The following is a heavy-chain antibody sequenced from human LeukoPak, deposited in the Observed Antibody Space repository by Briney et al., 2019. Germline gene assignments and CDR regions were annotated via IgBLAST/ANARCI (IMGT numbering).Heavy chain of an antibody. J-gene: IGHJ4*02. CDR3: ARVGRTVAHLGY. Sequence: SVKVSCKASGYTFTSYAISWVRQAPGQGLEWMGGIIPIFATANYAQKFQGRLTITADEPTSTAYMELSSLRSEDPAVYYCARVGRTVAHLGYWGQGTLVTVSS. CDR2: IIPIFATA. D-gene: IGHD4-23*01. V-gene: IGHV1-69*13. CDR1: GYTFTSYA.